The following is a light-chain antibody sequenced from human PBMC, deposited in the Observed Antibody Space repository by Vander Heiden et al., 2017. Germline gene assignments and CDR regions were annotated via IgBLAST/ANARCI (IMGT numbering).Light chain of an antibody. V-gene: IGLV1-51*01. CDR3: GAWDDSLSAWV. CDR2: DNH. J-gene: IGLJ3*02. Sequence: QSVLTHPPSVAAAPGQKVTISCSGSSSNIGSNSVSYYQQFPGTAPKLLIYDNHQRPSGIPDRFSGSKSCTSATLGITGLQTGDEADYYCGAWDDSLSAWVFGGGTTLTVL. CDR1: SSNIGSNS.